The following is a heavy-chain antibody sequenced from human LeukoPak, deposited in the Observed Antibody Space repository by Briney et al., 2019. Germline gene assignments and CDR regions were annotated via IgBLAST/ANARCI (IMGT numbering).Heavy chain of an antibody. CDR1: CYTFTNYG. CDR2: ISAYNGNT. Sequence: ASVKVSCKASCYTFTNYGISWVRQAPGHGIEWMGWISAYNGNTNYAQKLQGRVTMTTDTSTSTAYMDLRSLRSDGTAVYYCARDLRHIVVVVAHDAFDIWGQGTMVTVSS. J-gene: IGHJ3*02. D-gene: IGHD2-15*01. V-gene: IGHV1-18*01. CDR3: ARDLRHIVVVVAHDAFDI.